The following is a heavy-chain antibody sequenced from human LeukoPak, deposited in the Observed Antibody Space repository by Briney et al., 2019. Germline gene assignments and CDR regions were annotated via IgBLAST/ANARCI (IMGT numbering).Heavy chain of an antibody. Sequence: SETLSPTCAVYGGSFSGYYWSWIRQPPGKGLEWIGEINHSGSTNYNPSLKSRVTISVDTSKNQFSLKLSSVTAADTAVYYCARGPKNTRTYCSGGSCYRYYYGMDVWGQGTTVTVSS. CDR1: GGSFSGYY. D-gene: IGHD2-15*01. V-gene: IGHV4-34*01. CDR2: INHSGST. J-gene: IGHJ6*02. CDR3: ARGPKNTRTYCSGGSCYRYYYGMDV.